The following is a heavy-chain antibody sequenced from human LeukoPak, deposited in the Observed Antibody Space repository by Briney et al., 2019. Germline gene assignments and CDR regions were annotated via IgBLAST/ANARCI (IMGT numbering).Heavy chain of an antibody. CDR2: IYPADSNT. CDR1: GYTFTTHW. Sequence: GESLRISCKGSGYTFTTHWIGWVRQMPGQGLEWMGIIYPADSNTIYGPSFQGQVTISADKSINTAYLEWSSLKASDTAIYYCARQGAAGKYYYYYMDVWGKGTTVTVSS. J-gene: IGHJ6*03. V-gene: IGHV5-51*01. D-gene: IGHD6-13*01. CDR3: ARQGAAGKYYYYYMDV.